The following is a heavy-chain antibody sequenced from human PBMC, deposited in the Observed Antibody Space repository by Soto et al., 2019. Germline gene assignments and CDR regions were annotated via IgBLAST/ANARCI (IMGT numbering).Heavy chain of an antibody. CDR1: GFTFSSYA. D-gene: IGHD5-12*01. Sequence: GGSLRLSCAASGFTFSSYAMSWVRQAPGKGLEWVSAISGSGGSTYYADSVKGRFTISRDNSKNTLYLQMNSLRAEDTAVYYCAKADVRGYSGYDSAPFDYWGQGTLVTVSS. V-gene: IGHV3-23*01. CDR2: ISGSGGST. J-gene: IGHJ4*02. CDR3: AKADVRGYSGYDSAPFDY.